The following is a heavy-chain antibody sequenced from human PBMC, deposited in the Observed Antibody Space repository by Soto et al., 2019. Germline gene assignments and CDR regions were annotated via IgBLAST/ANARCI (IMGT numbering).Heavy chain of an antibody. CDR1: GRTVSSKY. CDR2: LYSGGTT. Sequence: EVQLVESGGGLVQPGGSLRLSCAASGRTVSSKYMTWVRQAPGKGLEWLSVLYSGGTTYYADSVKGSFTISRDNSKNTVYLQMNSLRGEDTAVYYCATSTGFPGFDYWGQGSMVTVSS. D-gene: IGHD6-25*01. V-gene: IGHV3-66*01. J-gene: IGHJ4*02. CDR3: ATSTGFPGFDY.